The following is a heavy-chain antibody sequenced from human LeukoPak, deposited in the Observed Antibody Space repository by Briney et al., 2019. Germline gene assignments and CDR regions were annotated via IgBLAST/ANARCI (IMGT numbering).Heavy chain of an antibody. CDR3: ARVADGRGAFDI. V-gene: IGHV3-13*01. CDR2: IGTAGDT. D-gene: IGHD2-8*01. J-gene: IGHJ3*02. CDR1: GFTFSSYD. Sequence: GGSLRLSCAASGFTFSSYDIHWVRQATGKGLEWVSAIGTAGDTYYPGSVKGRFTISRENAKNSLYLQMNSLRAGDTAVYYCARVADGRGAFDIWGQGTMVTVSS.